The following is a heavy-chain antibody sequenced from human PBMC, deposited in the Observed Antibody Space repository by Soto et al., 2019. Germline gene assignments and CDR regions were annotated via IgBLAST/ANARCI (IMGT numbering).Heavy chain of an antibody. J-gene: IGHJ6*03. Sequence: PGGSLRLSCAASGFTFSSYSMNWVRQAPGKGLEWVSSISSSSSYIYYADSVKGRFTISRDNAKNSLYLQMNSLRAEDTAVYYCARDRGPKVVVVVAATWARPGTSYYMDVWGKGTTVTVSS. CDR1: GFTFSSYS. V-gene: IGHV3-21*01. CDR3: ARDRGPKVVVVVAATWARPGTSYYMDV. D-gene: IGHD2-15*01. CDR2: ISSSSSYI.